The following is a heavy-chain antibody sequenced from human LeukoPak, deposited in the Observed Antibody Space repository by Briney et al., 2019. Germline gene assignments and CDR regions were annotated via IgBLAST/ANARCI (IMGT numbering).Heavy chain of an antibody. Sequence: SVKVSCKASGGTFSSYAISWVRQAPGQGLEWMGGIIPIFGTANYAQKFQGRVTITRDTSASTAYMELSSLRSEDTAVYYCARGIVVVPAAMYYWGQGTLVTVSS. CDR3: ARGIVVVPAAMYY. D-gene: IGHD2-2*01. CDR1: GGTFSSYA. CDR2: IIPIFGTA. J-gene: IGHJ4*02. V-gene: IGHV1-69*05.